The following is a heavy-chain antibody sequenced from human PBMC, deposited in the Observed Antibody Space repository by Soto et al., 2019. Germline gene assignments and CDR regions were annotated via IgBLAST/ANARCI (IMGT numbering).Heavy chain of an antibody. Sequence: SETLSLTCTVSGGSISSSSYYWGWIHQPPGKGLEWIGSIYYSGSTYYNPSLKSRVTISVDTSKNQFSLKLSSVTAADTAVYYCARLVVAGWFDPWGQGTLVTVSS. V-gene: IGHV4-39*01. CDR2: IYYSGST. D-gene: IGHD2-15*01. J-gene: IGHJ5*02. CDR3: ARLVVAGWFDP. CDR1: GGSISSSSYY.